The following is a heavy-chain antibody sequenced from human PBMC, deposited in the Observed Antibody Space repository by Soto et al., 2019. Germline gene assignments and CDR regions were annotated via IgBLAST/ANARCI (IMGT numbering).Heavy chain of an antibody. J-gene: IGHJ3*02. D-gene: IGHD6-19*01. CDR2: IWYDGSNE. CDR3: ARGTAYSSGWYMIAFDI. CDR1: GFTFSSYG. Sequence: GGSLRLSCAASGFTFSSYGMHWVRQAPGKGLEWVAVIWYDGSNEYYADSVKGRFTISRDNSKNTLYLQMNSLRAEDTAVYYCARGTAYSSGWYMIAFDIWGQGTMVTVSS. V-gene: IGHV3-33*01.